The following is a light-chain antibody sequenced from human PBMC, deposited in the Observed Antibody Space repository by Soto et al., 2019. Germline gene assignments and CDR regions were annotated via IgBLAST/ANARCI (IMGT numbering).Light chain of an antibody. J-gene: IGKJ1*01. CDR2: QTS. CDR1: QYINTR. Sequence: GVTQAPGIESGFRGNIDTLSCRASQYINTRLAWYQHRPGQAPRLLIYQTSIRAAGIPARFSASGSGTDFTLTISDVQPEDFAPYYCHQRPSWPRTFGQGTMVDIK. CDR3: HQRPSWPRT. V-gene: IGKV3-11*01.